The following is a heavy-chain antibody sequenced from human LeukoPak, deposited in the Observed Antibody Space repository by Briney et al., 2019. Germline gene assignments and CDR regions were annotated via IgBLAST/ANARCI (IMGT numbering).Heavy chain of an antibody. CDR2: ISSSSYI. J-gene: IGHJ4*02. CDR1: GFTFSSYS. CDR3: YFVRLGTGLDY. Sequence: PGGSLRLSCAASGFTFSSYSMNWVRQAPGKGLEWVSPISSSSYIYYADSVKGRFTISRDNAKNSLYLQMNSLRAEDTAVYYCYFVRLGTGLDYWGQGTLVTVSS. V-gene: IGHV3-21*01. D-gene: IGHD3-16*01.